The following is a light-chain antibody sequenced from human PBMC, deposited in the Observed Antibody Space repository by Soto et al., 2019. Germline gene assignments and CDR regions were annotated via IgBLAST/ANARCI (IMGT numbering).Light chain of an antibody. CDR1: QSVSSN. CDR3: QQERT. V-gene: IGKV3-15*01. CDR2: GAS. Sequence: EIVMTQSPATLSVSPGERATLSCRASQSVSSNLAWYQQKPGQVPRLLIYGASTRATGIPARFSGSGSGTEFTLTISSLQSEDFAVYYCQQERTFGQGTKVEIK. J-gene: IGKJ1*01.